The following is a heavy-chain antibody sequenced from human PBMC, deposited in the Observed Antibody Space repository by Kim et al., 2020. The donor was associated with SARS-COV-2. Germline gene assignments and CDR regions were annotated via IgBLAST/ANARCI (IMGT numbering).Heavy chain of an antibody. CDR3: TKSPLAGTTYFDS. CDR2: ISGSGGDA. J-gene: IGHJ4*02. Sequence: GGSLRLSCVASGFTFSDFAMNWVRQAPGQGLEWVSAISGSGGDAFYADSVKGRFTISRDNSKNTLFLQMSSLRAEDTAIYYCTKSPLAGTTYFDSWGQGTLLTVSS. CDR1: GFTFSDFA. D-gene: IGHD6-19*01. V-gene: IGHV3-23*01.